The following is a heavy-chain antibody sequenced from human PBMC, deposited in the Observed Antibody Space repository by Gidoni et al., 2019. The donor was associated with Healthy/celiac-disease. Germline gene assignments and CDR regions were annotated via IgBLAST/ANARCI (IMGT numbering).Heavy chain of an antibody. CDR3: ARSIRVRTSALDY. J-gene: IGHJ4*02. CDR1: GFTFSSYG. CDR2: IWYNGSNK. D-gene: IGHD2-2*01. Sequence: QVQLVESGGGVVQPGSALRLSCAASGFTFSSYGMPWVRQAPGKGLGGVAVIWYNGSNKHYEESVKGRFTITRDNSKNTLYLQMKSLRAEDTAVYYCARSIRVRTSALDYWGQGTLVTVSS. V-gene: IGHV3-33*01.